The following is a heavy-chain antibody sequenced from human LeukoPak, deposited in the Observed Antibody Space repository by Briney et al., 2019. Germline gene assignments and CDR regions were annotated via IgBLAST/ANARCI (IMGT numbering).Heavy chain of an antibody. J-gene: IGHJ4*02. D-gene: IGHD2-15*01. CDR1: GGSISSYY. CDR3: AREKSPDYCSGASCYFDY. Sequence: SETLSLTCTVSGGSISSYYWSWIRQPPGKGLEWIGCIYYSGSTNYNPSLKSRVTISGDTSKNQFSLKLSSVTAADTAVYYCAREKSPDYCSGASCYFDYWGQGTLVTVSP. CDR2: IYYSGST. V-gene: IGHV4-59*01.